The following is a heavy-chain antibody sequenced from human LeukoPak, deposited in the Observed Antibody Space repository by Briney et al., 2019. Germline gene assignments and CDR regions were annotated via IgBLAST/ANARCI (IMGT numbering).Heavy chain of an antibody. CDR2: MNPNSGNT. CDR3: ARREYYYDSSGYYYFYYYYYYGMDV. CDR1: GYTFTSYD. D-gene: IGHD3-22*01. V-gene: IGHV1-8*01. J-gene: IGHJ6*02. Sequence: GASVKVSCKASGYTFTSYDINWVRQATRQGLEWMGWMNPNSGNTGYAQKFQGRVTMTRNTSISTAYMELSSLRSEDTAVYYCARREYYYDSSGYYYFYYYYYYGMDVWGQGTTVTVSS.